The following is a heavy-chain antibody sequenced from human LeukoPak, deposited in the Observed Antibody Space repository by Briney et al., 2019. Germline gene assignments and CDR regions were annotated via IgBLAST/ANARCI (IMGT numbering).Heavy chain of an antibody. Sequence: SETLSLTCTVSGGSISSYYWSWIRQPAGKGLEWIGRIYTSGSTNYNPSLKSRVTMSVDTSKNQFSLKLSSVTAADTAVYYCARGRDYYGSGSRVYYYYYYMDVWGRGTTVTISS. CDR1: GGSISSYY. V-gene: IGHV4-4*07. CDR2: IYTSGST. D-gene: IGHD3-10*01. CDR3: ARGRDYYGSGSRVYYYYYYMDV. J-gene: IGHJ6*03.